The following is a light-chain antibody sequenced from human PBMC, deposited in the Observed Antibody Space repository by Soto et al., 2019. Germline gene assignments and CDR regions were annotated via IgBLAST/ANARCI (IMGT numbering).Light chain of an antibody. Sequence: QSVLTQPPSASGAPGQRVTISCSGSTSNIGTDTVNWYLQVPGAAPELLIYGNTQRPSGVPDRFSASKSATSASLAISGLQSKDEGNFFCASWDDSLNGWVFGGGTKLTVL. CDR1: TSNIGTDT. CDR3: ASWDDSLNGWV. V-gene: IGLV1-44*01. J-gene: IGLJ3*02. CDR2: GNT.